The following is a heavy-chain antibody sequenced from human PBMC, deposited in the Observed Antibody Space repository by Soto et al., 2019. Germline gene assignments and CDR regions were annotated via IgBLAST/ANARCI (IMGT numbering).Heavy chain of an antibody. CDR1: GGTFSSYT. V-gene: IGHV1-18*01. CDR3: AKNGQPPYYYYGLDV. D-gene: IGHD2-8*01. CDR2: ISGYNGDT. Sequence: ASVKVSCKASGGTFSSYTISWVRQAPGQGLEWMGGISGYNGDTNYAQSFQGRVSMTIDTSTTTAYMELRTLTPDDTAVYYCAKNGQPPYYYYGLDVWGQGTTVTVSS. J-gene: IGHJ6*02.